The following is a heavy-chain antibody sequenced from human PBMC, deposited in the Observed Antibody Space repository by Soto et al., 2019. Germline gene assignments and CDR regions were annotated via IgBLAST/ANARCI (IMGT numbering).Heavy chain of an antibody. CDR2: IIPIFGTA. D-gene: IGHD6-13*01. V-gene: IGHV1-69*13. J-gene: IGHJ4*02. CDR1: GGTFSSYA. CDR3: ATAAGSILYYFDY. Sequence: ASVKVSCKASGGTFSSYAISWVRQAPGQGLEWMGGIIPIFGTANYAQKFQGRVTITADESTSTAYMELSSLRSEDTAVYYCATAAGSILYYFDYWGQGTLVTSPQ.